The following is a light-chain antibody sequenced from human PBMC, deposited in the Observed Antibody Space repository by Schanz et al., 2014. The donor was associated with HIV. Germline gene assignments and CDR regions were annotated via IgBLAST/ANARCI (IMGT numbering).Light chain of an antibody. J-gene: IGLJ2*01. Sequence: QSVLTQPPSVSGAPGQGVTISCTGSTSNIGANYDVPWYQQLPGTAPKLLIYDNNNRPSGVPDRFSGSKAGTSASLAITGLQAEDEADYYCQSYDLSLYGALFGGGTKLTVL. CDR3: QSYDLSLYGAL. CDR2: DNN. V-gene: IGLV1-40*01. CDR1: TSNIGANYD.